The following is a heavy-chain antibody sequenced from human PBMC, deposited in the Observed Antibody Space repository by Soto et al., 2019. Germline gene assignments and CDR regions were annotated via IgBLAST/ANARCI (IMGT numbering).Heavy chain of an antibody. Sequence: ASVKVSCKASGYTFTSYAIHWVRQAPGQSLEWMGWVDTGNGNTKYSQKFQGRVTITRDTYANTADMELSSLRSEDTAVYYCARGAKWDPRGVEAQQDDYFDYWGQGTLVTVSS. CDR1: GYTFTSYA. CDR3: ARGAKWDPRGVEAQQDDYFDY. CDR2: VDTGNGNT. J-gene: IGHJ4*02. D-gene: IGHD1-26*01. V-gene: IGHV1-3*04.